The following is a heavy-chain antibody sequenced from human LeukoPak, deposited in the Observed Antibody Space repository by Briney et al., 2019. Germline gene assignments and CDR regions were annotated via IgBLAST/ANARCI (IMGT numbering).Heavy chain of an antibody. CDR3: ARLTYYYDSSLDY. J-gene: IGHJ4*02. CDR1: GFTFSSYE. Sequence: GGSLRLSCAASGFTFSSYEMNWVRQAPGKGLEWVSYISSSGSTIYYADSVKGRFTISRDNAKNSLYLKMNSLRAEDTAVYYCARLTYYYDSSLDYWGQGTLVTVSS. D-gene: IGHD3-22*01. V-gene: IGHV3-48*03. CDR2: ISSSGSTI.